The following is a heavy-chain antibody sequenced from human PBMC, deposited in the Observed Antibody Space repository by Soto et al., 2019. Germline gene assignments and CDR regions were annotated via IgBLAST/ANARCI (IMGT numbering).Heavy chain of an antibody. CDR2: INTDGGSS. Sequence: EVQLVESGGDLVQPGGSLRLSCAASGFTFSGHWMHWVRQVPGKGLEWVSLINTDGGSSAYADSVKGRFSISRDNAKKTLYLQMKGLRAEDTAVYYCAREAGYCSRTSCYRRAFDTWGQGATVTVSS. D-gene: IGHD2-2*01. CDR1: GFTFSGHW. J-gene: IGHJ3*02. CDR3: AREAGYCSRTSCYRRAFDT. V-gene: IGHV3-74*03.